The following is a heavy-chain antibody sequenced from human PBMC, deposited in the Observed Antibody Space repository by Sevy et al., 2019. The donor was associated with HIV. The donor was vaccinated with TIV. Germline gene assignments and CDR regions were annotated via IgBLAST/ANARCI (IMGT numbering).Heavy chain of an antibody. D-gene: IGHD3-22*01. CDR2: INSDGSST. Sequence: GGSLRLSCAASGFTFSSYWMRWVRQAPGKGLVWVSRINSDGSSTSYADSVKGRFTISRDNAKNTLYLQMNSLRAEDTAVYYCARDRERYYYDSSGPDYWGQGTLVTVSS. J-gene: IGHJ4*02. CDR1: GFTFSSYW. CDR3: ARDRERYYYDSSGPDY. V-gene: IGHV3-74*01.